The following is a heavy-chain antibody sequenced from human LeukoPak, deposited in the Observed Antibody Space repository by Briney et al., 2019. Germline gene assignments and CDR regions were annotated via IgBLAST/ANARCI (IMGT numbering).Heavy chain of an antibody. CDR3: AREGVGARAFDI. V-gene: IGHV4-34*01. J-gene: IGHJ3*02. D-gene: IGHD1-26*01. Sequence: SETLSLTCAAYGGSFSGYYWSWIRQPPGKGLEWIGEINHSGSTNYNPSLKSRVTISVDTSKNQFSLKLSSVTAADTAVYYCAREGVGARAFDIWGQGTMVTVSS. CDR1: GGSFSGYY. CDR2: INHSGST.